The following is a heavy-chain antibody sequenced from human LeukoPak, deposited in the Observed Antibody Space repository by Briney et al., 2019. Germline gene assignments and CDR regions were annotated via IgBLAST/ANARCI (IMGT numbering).Heavy chain of an antibody. D-gene: IGHD3-22*01. CDR2: ISYDGSNK. Sequence: PGRSLRLSCAASGFTFSSYGMHWVRQAPGKGLEWVAVISYDGSNKYYADSVKGRFTISRDNSKNTLYLQMNSLRAEDTAVYYCASGGYDSSGYYYSWGQGTLVTVSS. V-gene: IGHV3-30*03. CDR3: ASGGYDSSGYYYS. J-gene: IGHJ5*02. CDR1: GFTFSSYG.